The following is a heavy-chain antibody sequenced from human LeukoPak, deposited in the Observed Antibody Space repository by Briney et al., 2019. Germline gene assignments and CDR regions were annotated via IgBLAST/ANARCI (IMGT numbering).Heavy chain of an antibody. CDR2: ISPYNGNT. CDR3: ARDSTSGWYSSGNDAFDI. J-gene: IGHJ3*02. D-gene: IGHD6-19*01. Sequence: ASVKVSCKASGYTFTNYGLNWVRQAPGQGLEWMGWISPYNGNTDCAQKLQGRLSMTTDTSTSTASMELRSLTSDDTALYYCARDSTSGWYSSGNDAFDIWGQGTMVTVSS. V-gene: IGHV1-18*01. CDR1: GYTFTNYG.